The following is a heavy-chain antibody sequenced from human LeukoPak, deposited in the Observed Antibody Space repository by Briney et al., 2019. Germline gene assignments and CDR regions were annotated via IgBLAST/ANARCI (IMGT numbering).Heavy chain of an antibody. D-gene: IGHD2-15*01. V-gene: IGHV4-61*02. CDR1: GGSISSGSYY. CDR3: ARASQPGYCSGGACYRAFDI. Sequence: PSETLSLTCTVSGGSISSGSYYWSWIRQPAGKGLEWIGRIYTSGSTNYNPSLKSRVTISVDTSKNQFSLKLSSVTAADTAVYYCARASQPGYCSGGACYRAFDIWGQGTMVTVSP. J-gene: IGHJ3*02. CDR2: IYTSGST.